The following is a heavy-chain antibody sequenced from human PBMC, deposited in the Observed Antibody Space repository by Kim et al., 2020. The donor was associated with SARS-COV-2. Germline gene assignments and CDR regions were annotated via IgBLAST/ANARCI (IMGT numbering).Heavy chain of an antibody. CDR2: HRGST. J-gene: IGHJ4*02. Sequence: HRGSTKYNPYLKSRVTISVDTSKNQFALKLSSVTAADTAVYYCARNTTDYWGQGTLVTVSS. V-gene: IGHV4-34*01. D-gene: IGHD1-1*01. CDR3: ARNTTDY.